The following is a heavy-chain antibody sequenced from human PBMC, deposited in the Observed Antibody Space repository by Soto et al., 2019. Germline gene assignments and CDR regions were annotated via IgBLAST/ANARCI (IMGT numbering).Heavy chain of an antibody. CDR1: GGSISSYY. D-gene: IGHD5-18*01. J-gene: IGHJ4*02. V-gene: IGHV4-59*01. CDR2: IYYSGST. CDR3: ARVWDTAMVYFDY. Sequence: SETLSLTCTVSGGSISSYYWSWIRQPPGKGLEWIGYIYYSGSTNYNPSLKSRVTISVDTSKNQFSLKLSSVTAADTAVYYCARVWDTAMVYFDYWGQEPRVTVSS.